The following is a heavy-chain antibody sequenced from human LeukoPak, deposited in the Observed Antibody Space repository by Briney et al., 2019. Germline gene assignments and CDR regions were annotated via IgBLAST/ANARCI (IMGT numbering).Heavy chain of an antibody. J-gene: IGHJ5*02. CDR1: GYTFTSYG. CDR2: ISAYNGNT. V-gene: IGHV1-18*01. Sequence: ASVKVSCKASGYTFTSYGISWVRQAPGQGLEWMGWISAYNGNTNYAQKLQGRVTMTTDTSTSTAYMEQRSLRSDDTAVYYCARGRITMVRGVPLFFDPWGQGTLVTVSS. D-gene: IGHD3-10*01. CDR3: ARGRITMVRGVPLFFDP.